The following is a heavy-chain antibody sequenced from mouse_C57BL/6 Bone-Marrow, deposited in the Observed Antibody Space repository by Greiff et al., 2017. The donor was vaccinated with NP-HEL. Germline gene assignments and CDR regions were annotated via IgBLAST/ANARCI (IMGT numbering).Heavy chain of an antibody. CDR2: INPNNGGT. CDR1: GYTFTDYN. Sequence: EVKLVESGPELVKPGASVKIPCKASGYTFTDYNMDWVKQSHGKSLEWIGDINPNNGGTIYNQKFQGKATLTVDKSSSTAYMELRSLTSEDTAVYYCARGYYYGSSYWYFDVWGTGTTVTVSS. CDR3: ARGYYYGSSYWYFDV. D-gene: IGHD1-1*01. J-gene: IGHJ1*03. V-gene: IGHV1-18*01.